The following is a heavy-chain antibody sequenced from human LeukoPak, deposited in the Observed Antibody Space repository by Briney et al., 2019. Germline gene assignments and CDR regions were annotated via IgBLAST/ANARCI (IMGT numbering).Heavy chain of an antibody. Sequence: PSETLSLTCAVYGGSFSGYYWSWIRQPPGKGLEWIGEINHSGSTNYIPSLKSRVTISVDTSKNQFSLKLSSVTAADTAVYYCASSTWLVIDYWGQGTLVTVSS. CDR1: GGSFSGYY. D-gene: IGHD3-9*01. V-gene: IGHV4-34*01. J-gene: IGHJ4*02. CDR2: INHSGST. CDR3: ASSTWLVIDY.